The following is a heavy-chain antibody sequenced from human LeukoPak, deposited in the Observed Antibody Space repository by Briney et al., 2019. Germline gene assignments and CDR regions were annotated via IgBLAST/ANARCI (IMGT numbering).Heavy chain of an antibody. Sequence: PGGSLRLSCAASGFTFRSYAMSWVRQVPGKGLEWVSAISGSGTTTYYADSVKGRFTISRDNAKNSLYLQMNSLRAEDTAVYYCARGWGGTVTTGFDYWGQGTLVTVSS. CDR2: ISGSGTTT. V-gene: IGHV3-23*01. D-gene: IGHD4-17*01. CDR1: GFTFRSYA. CDR3: ARGWGGTVTTGFDY. J-gene: IGHJ4*02.